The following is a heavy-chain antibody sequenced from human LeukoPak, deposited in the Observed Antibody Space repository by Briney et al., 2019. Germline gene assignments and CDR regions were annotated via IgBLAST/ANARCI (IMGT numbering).Heavy chain of an antibody. CDR1: GFTFDDYA. V-gene: IGHV3-9*01. J-gene: IGHJ3*01. CDR2: ISWNSGSI. D-gene: IGHD3-10*01. Sequence: GGSLRLSCAATGFTFDDYAMHWVRQFPGKGLEWVSGISWNSGSIGYADSVKGRFTISRDNSKNSLYLQMDSLRVEDTALYYCAKDTGFFDGFDVWGQGTMVAVSS. CDR3: AKDTGFFDGFDV.